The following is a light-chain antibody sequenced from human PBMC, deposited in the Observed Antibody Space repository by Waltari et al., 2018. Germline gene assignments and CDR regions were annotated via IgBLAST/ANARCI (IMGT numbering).Light chain of an antibody. CDR3: ATCDERPSGHLV. J-gene: IGLJ3*02. CDR2: RND. V-gene: IGLV1-44*01. CDR1: ASNSGENV. Sequence: QSVLSQPPSASGPPGQRVTISCAGRASNSGENVVMWYQQLPGRAPKLLIYRNDMRPSGVPARFSASKSGTSASLAISGLQSEDEADYYWATCDERPSGHLVFGGGTKVTVL.